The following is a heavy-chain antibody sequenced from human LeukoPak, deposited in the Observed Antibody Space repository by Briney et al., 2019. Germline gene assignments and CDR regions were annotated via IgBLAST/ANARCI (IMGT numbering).Heavy chain of an antibody. D-gene: IGHD1-26*01. CDR3: AKDLRYSGSYYAPIDH. J-gene: IGHJ4*02. Sequence: GGSLRLSCAASGFRFSNYGMRWVRQAPGKGLEWVSAVSGSGGSIYYTDSVKGRFTISRDNSKNTLFLQMNSLRAEDTAVYYCAKDLRYSGSYYAPIDHWGQGTLVTVSS. CDR1: GFRFSNYG. V-gene: IGHV3-23*01. CDR2: VSGSGGSI.